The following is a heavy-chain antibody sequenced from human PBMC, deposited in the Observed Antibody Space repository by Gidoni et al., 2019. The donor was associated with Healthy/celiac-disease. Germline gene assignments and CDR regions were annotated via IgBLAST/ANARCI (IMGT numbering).Heavy chain of an antibody. CDR2: TRNKANSYTT. CDR3: ARDRGNLYYYYYMDV. J-gene: IGHJ6*03. CDR1: GLTFSDHN. V-gene: IGHV3-72*01. D-gene: IGHD3-10*01. Sequence: EVQLVESGGGLVQPGGSLRLSCAASGLTFSDHNMDWVRQAPGKGLEWVGRTRNKANSYTTEYSASVKGRFTISRDDSKNSLYLQMNSLKTEDTAVYYCARDRGNLYYYYYMDVWGKGTTVTVSS.